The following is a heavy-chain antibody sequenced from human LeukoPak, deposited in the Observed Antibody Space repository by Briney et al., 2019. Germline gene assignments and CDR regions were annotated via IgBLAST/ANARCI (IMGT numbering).Heavy chain of an antibody. D-gene: IGHD5-18*01. J-gene: IGHJ4*02. Sequence: SGGSLRLSCAASGFTFSSYAMSWVRQAPGKGLEWVSAISGSGSSTYYADSVKGRFTISRDNSKNTLYLQMNSLRAEDTAVYYCAKDPELQLWIAAFFDYWGQGTLVTVSS. CDR2: ISGSGSST. CDR1: GFTFSSYA. V-gene: IGHV3-23*01. CDR3: AKDPELQLWIAAFFDY.